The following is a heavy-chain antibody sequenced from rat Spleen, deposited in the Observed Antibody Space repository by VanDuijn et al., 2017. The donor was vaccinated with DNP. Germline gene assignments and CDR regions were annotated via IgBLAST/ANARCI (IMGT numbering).Heavy chain of an antibody. CDR2: ISYSGDT. D-gene: IGHD1-10*01. J-gene: IGHJ2*01. CDR3: ARHNNYWYFDF. V-gene: IGHV3-1*01. Sequence: EVQLQESGPGLVKPSQSLSLTCSVTGYSITSNYWGWIRKFPGNKMEWVGHISYSGDTSYNPSLRSRISITRDTSKNQFFLHLNSVTTEDTATYYCARHNNYWYFDFWGQGVMVTVSS. CDR1: GYSITSNY.